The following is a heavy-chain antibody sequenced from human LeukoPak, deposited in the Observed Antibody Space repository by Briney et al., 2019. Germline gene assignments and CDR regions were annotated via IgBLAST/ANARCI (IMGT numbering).Heavy chain of an antibody. CDR2: IYYSGNT. Sequence: SETLSLTCTVSGGYISSYYWSWIRQPPGKGLEWIGYIYYSGNTNYNPSLKSRVTISVDTSKNQFSLKLSSVTAADTAVYYCARVGCQTTCDAFDIWGQGTMVTVSS. CDR1: GGYISSYY. V-gene: IGHV4-59*01. D-gene: IGHD1-14*01. J-gene: IGHJ3*02. CDR3: ARVGCQTTCDAFDI.